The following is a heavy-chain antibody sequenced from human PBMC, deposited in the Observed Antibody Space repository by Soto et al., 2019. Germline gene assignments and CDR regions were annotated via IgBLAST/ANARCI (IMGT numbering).Heavy chain of an antibody. Sequence: GGSLRLSCAASGFTFSSYAMSWVRQAPGKGLEWVSAISGSGGSTYYADSVKGRFTISRDNSKNTLYLQMNSLRAEDTAVYYCAKTPPLSTTGTRAYYFDYWGQGTLVTVSS. J-gene: IGHJ4*02. CDR3: AKTPPLSTTGTRAYYFDY. V-gene: IGHV3-23*01. CDR2: ISGSGGST. D-gene: IGHD1-1*01. CDR1: GFTFSSYA.